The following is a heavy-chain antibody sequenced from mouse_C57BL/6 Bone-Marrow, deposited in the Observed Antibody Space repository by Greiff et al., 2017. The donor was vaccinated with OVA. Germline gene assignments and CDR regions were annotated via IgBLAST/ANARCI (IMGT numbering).Heavy chain of an antibody. D-gene: IGHD1-1*02. CDR3: STRGTMAWYLDV. Sequence: QVQLKQSGPGLVQPSQCLSITCTVSGFSLTSYGVHWVRQSPGKGLEWLGVIWSGGSTDYNAAFISSLSISKDNYNSQVFFKLSSQQSDDTGIYYCSTRGTMAWYLDVGGTGTTVTVSS. J-gene: IGHJ1*03. CDR1: GFSLTSYG. CDR2: IWSGGST. V-gene: IGHV2-2*01.